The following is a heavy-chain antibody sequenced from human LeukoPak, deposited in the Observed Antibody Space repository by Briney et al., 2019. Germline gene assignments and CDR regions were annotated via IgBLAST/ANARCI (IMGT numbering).Heavy chain of an antibody. Sequence: GGSLRLSCEGSGFTFSNYWMGWVRQAPGKGLEWVANIKQDGSEKYYVDSVKGRFTTSRDNAKNSLYLQMNSLRAEDTAVYYCARDVTGSDAFDIWGQGTMVTVSS. D-gene: IGHD3-9*01. J-gene: IGHJ3*02. V-gene: IGHV3-7*01. CDR1: GFTFSNYW. CDR2: IKQDGSEK. CDR3: ARDVTGSDAFDI.